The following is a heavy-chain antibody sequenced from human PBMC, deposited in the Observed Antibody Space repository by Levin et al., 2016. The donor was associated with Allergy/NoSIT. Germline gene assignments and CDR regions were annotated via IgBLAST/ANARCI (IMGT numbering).Heavy chain of an antibody. V-gene: IGHV3-33*01. Sequence: GESLKISCAASGFTFSSYGMHWVRQAPGKGLEWVAVIWYDGSNKYYADSVKGRFTISRDISKNTLYLQMNSLRAEDTAVYYCARAGDLGGSGSYYNDESYYYYYGMDVWGQGTTVTVSS. J-gene: IGHJ6*02. CDR1: GFTFSSYG. D-gene: IGHD3-10*01. CDR2: IWYDGSNK. CDR3: ARAGDLGGSGSYYNDESYYYYYGMDV.